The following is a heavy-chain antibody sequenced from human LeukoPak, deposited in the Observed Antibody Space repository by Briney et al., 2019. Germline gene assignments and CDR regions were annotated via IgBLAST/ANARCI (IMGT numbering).Heavy chain of an antibody. Sequence: YPGRSLRLSCAASGFTFSSYEMNWVRQAPGKGLEWVSYISSSGSTIYYADSVKGRFTISRDNAKNSLYLQMNSLRAEDTAVYYCARTHSGYDFRYFDYWGQGTLVTVSS. J-gene: IGHJ4*02. CDR2: ISSSGSTI. CDR3: ARTHSGYDFRYFDY. D-gene: IGHD5-12*01. V-gene: IGHV3-48*03. CDR1: GFTFSSYE.